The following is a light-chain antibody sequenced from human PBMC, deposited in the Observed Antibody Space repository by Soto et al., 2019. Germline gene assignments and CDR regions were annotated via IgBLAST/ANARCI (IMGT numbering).Light chain of an antibody. CDR1: QSVSNN. Sequence: EIVMTQSPVTLSVSPGERATLSCRASQSVSNNLAWYQQKPGHAPRLLIYGASTRATGIPARFSGSGSGTELTLTIGSMESDDFAVYVCQPYKTGLPWTFGEGTKVDIK. CDR3: QPYKTGLPWT. V-gene: IGKV3-15*01. CDR2: GAS. J-gene: IGKJ1*01.